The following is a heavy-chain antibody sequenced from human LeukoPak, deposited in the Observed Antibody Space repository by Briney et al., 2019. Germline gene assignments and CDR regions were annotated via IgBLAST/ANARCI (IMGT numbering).Heavy chain of an antibody. J-gene: IGHJ4*02. V-gene: IGHV3-23*01. CDR1: GFTFSTYA. Sequence: GGSLRLSCAASGFTFSTYAIIWVRQGPGEGLEWVSAIRPDGDRTYYANSVRGRFTISRDNSKDTVYLQINGLRVEDTAVYYCAREQSGTRGWYTVDYWGQGTLVTVSS. CDR2: IRPDGDRT. CDR3: AREQSGTRGWYTVDY. D-gene: IGHD6-19*01.